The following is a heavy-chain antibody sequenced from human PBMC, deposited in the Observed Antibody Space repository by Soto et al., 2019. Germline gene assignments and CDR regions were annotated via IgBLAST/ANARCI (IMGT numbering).Heavy chain of an antibody. CDR1: GFTFRNFG. D-gene: IGHD2-15*01. Sequence: LRLSCAASGFTFRNFGMNWVRQAPGKGLEWVSYISDSSSTIYYADSVKGRFTISRDNAKNSLYLQMNSLRDEDTAVYYCARYCSGGRCSSSHYHYGLDVWGQGTTVTVSS. V-gene: IGHV3-48*02. CDR3: ARYCSGGRCSSSHYHYGLDV. J-gene: IGHJ6*02. CDR2: ISDSSSTI.